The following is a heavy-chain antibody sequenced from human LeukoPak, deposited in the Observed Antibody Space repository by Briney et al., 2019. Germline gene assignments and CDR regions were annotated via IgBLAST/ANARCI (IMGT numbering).Heavy chain of an antibody. CDR1: GGSIRNYY. J-gene: IGHJ6*03. CDR2: IYYSGST. Sequence: PSETLSLTCTVSGGSIRNYYWSWIRQPPGKGLEWIGYIYYSGSTNYNPSLKSRVTISVDTSKNQFSLKLSSVTAADTAVYYCARHKDYYYSYMDVWGKGTTVTISS. CDR3: ARHKDYYYSYMDV. V-gene: IGHV4-59*01.